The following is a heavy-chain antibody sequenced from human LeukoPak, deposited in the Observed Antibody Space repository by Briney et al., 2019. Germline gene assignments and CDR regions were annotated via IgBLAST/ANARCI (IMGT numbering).Heavy chain of an antibody. CDR2: ISYDGNNK. D-gene: IGHD6-19*01. CDR3: AKGGQWQWLVEGN. V-gene: IGHV3-30*18. J-gene: IGHJ4*02. CDR1: GFMFSSYG. Sequence: SGGSLRLSCAASGFMFSSYGMHWVRQAPGKGLGWVAVISYDGNNKYHTDSVKGRFTISRDNSNNTLYLRMNSLRAEDTAVYYCAKGGQWQWLVEGNWGQGTLVSVSS.